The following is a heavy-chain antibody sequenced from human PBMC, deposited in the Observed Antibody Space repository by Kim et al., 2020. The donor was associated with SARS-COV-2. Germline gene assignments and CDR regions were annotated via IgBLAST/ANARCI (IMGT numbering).Heavy chain of an antibody. Sequence: ETLSLTCTVSGGSISSSSYYWGWIRQPPGKGLEWIGSIYYSGSTYYNPSLKSRVTISVDTSKNQFSLKLSSVTAADTAVYYCATPGVNYYGSGSYYSSHDYWGQGTLVTVSS. V-gene: IGHV4-39*01. J-gene: IGHJ4*02. CDR1: GGSISSSSYY. CDR3: ATPGVNYYGSGSYYSSHDY. CDR2: IYYSGST. D-gene: IGHD3-10*01.